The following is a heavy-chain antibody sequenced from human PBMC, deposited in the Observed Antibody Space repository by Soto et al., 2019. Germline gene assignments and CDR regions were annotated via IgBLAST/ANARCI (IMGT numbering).Heavy chain of an antibody. CDR2: IYHSGST. V-gene: IGHV4-38-2*01. J-gene: IGHJ5*02. D-gene: IGHD1-7*01. CDR1: GYSISSGYY. CDR3: ARGYGWNYSNWFDP. Sequence: KASETLSLTCAVSGYSISSGYYWGWIRQPPGKGLEWIGSIYHSGSTYYNPSLKSRVTISVDTSKNQFSLKLSSVTAADTAVYYCARGYGWNYSNWFDPWGQGTLVTVSS.